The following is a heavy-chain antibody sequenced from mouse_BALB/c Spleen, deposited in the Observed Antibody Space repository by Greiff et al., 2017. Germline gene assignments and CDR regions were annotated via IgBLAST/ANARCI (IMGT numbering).Heavy chain of an antibody. J-gene: IGHJ4*01. D-gene: IGHD2-14*01. CDR1: GYAFTNYL. V-gene: IGHV1-54*03. Sequence: VQLHQSGAELVRPGTSVKVSCKASGYAFTNYLIEWVKQRPGQGLEWIGVINPGSGGTNYNEKFKGKATLTADKSSSTAYMQLSSLTSDDSAVYFCAREVREAMDYWGQGTSVTVSS. CDR2: INPGSGGT. CDR3: AREVREAMDY.